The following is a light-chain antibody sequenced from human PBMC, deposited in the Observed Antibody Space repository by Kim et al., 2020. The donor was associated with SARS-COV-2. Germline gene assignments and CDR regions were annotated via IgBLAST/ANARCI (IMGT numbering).Light chain of an antibody. CDR1: SLRSYY. Sequence: VALGQKVRIKCQGDSLRSYYATWYQQKQGQAPILVIYGKNNRPSGIPDRFSGSSSGNTASLTITGTQAGDEADYYCNSRDSNNNVLFGGGTQLTVL. CDR2: GKN. J-gene: IGLJ2*01. CDR3: NSRDSNNNVL. V-gene: IGLV3-19*01.